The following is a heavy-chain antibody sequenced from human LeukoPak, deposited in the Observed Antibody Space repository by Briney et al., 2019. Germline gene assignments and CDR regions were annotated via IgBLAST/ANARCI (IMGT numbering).Heavy chain of an antibody. D-gene: IGHD6-13*01. Sequence: SQTLSLTCAISGDSVSSNSAAWNWIRQSPSRGLEWLGRTYYRSKWYNDYAVSVKSRITINPDTSKNQFSLKLTSVTAADTAVYYCARIAAGFSPYYYYYMDVWGKGTTVTISS. V-gene: IGHV6-1*01. CDR2: TYYRSKWYN. J-gene: IGHJ6*03. CDR1: GDSVSSNSAA. CDR3: ARIAAGFSPYYYYYMDV.